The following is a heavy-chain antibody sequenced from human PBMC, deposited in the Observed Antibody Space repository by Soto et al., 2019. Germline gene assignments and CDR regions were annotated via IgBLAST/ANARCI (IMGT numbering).Heavy chain of an antibody. V-gene: IGHV4-4*07. CDR2: IYTSGNT. J-gene: IGHJ5*02. Sequence: QVQLQESGPGLVKPSEPLSLTCTVAGGSISNYYWSWIRQPAGNGLERIGRIYTSGNTNYNPSLKGGVTMSVDMSKNQFSLKLSSVAAADTAVYYCPRDDNGDNGRAFDPWGQGTLVTVSS. D-gene: IGHD4-17*01. CDR3: PRDDNGDNGRAFDP. CDR1: GGSISNYY.